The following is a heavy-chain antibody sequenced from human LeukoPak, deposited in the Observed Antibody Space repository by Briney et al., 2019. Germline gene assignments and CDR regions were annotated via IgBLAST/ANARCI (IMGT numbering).Heavy chain of an antibody. CDR3: ARGRITMVRGVISNYFDY. Sequence: GGSLRLSCAASGFTFSSYSMNWVRQAPGKGLEWVSCISNSSSYIYYADSVKGRFTISRDNAKKSLYLQMNSLRAEDTAVYYCARGRITMVRGVISNYFDYWGQGTLVTVSS. J-gene: IGHJ4*02. CDR2: ISNSSSYI. CDR1: GFTFSSYS. V-gene: IGHV3-21*01. D-gene: IGHD3-10*01.